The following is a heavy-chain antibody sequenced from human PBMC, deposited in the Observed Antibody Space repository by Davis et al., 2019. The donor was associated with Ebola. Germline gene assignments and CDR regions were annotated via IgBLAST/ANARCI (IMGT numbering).Heavy chain of an antibody. J-gene: IGHJ4*02. D-gene: IGHD3-16*01. V-gene: IGHV3-33*01. CDR1: GFTFSSYG. CDR2: IWYDGSNK. Sequence: GESLKISCAASGFTFSSYGMHWVRQAPGKGLEWVAVIWYDGSNKYYADSVKGRFTISRDNSKNTLYLQMNSLRAEDTAVYYCAREADWGQLDYWGQGTLVTVFS. CDR3: AREADWGQLDY.